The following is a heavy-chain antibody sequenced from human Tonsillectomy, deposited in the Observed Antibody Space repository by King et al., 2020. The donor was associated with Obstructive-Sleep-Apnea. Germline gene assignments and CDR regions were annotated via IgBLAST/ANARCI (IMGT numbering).Heavy chain of an antibody. Sequence: VQLQESGPGLVKPSKTLSLTCTVSGGSISSYYWSWIRQPPGKGLEWIGYIYNMETTKYNPSLKSRVTISVDTSKNQFSLKLSSVTAAEPAVYYCARHSRPTGIAGYWGQGTLVTVSS. J-gene: IGHJ4*02. CDR1: GGSISSYY. D-gene: IGHD1-1*01. CDR2: IYNMETT. V-gene: IGHV4-59*08. CDR3: ARHSRPTGIAGY.